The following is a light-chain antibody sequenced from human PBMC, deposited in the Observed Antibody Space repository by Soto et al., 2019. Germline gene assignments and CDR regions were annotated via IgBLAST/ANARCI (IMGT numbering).Light chain of an antibody. CDR1: QTISSY. Sequence: DIQMTQSPSSLSASVGDRVTITCRASQTISSYLNWYQQKPGKAPKLLIYAASSLQSGVPSRFSGSGSGTDFTLLISSLQPEDFATYYCQQSSSIPYTFGQGTKLEIK. J-gene: IGKJ2*01. CDR3: QQSSSIPYT. CDR2: AAS. V-gene: IGKV1-39*01.